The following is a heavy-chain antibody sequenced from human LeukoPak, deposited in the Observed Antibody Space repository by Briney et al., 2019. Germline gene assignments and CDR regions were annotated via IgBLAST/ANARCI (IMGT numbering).Heavy chain of an antibody. J-gene: IGHJ4*02. CDR1: GSSFTSYW. D-gene: IGHD5-18*01. CDR3: ARLGTAVVARYFDY. CDR2: IYPGDSDT. V-gene: IGHV5-51*01. Sequence: GESLQISCEASGSSFTSYWVVWVRQMPEKGLEWVGSIYPGDSDTRYSPSFQGQVTISADKSISTAYLQWRGLKATDTAVYYCARLGTAVVARYFDYWGQGTLVTVSS.